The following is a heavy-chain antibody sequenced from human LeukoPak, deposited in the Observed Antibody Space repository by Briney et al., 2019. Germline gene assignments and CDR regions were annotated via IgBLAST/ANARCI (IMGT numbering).Heavy chain of an antibody. Sequence: GGSLRLSCAASGFTFSNYAMSWVRQAPGKGLEWVSSLNGRGDSPYYADSVKGRFTISRDNAKNSLYLQMNSLRAEDTAVYYCARDSSSSYYYYYGMDVWGQGTTVTVSS. V-gene: IGHV3-23*01. J-gene: IGHJ6*02. CDR1: GFTFSNYA. CDR3: ARDSSSSYYYYYGMDV. CDR2: LNGRGDSP. D-gene: IGHD6-6*01.